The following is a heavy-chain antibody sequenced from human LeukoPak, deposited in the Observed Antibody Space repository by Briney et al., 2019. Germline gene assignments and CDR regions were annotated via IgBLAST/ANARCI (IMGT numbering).Heavy chain of an antibody. J-gene: IGHJ3*02. V-gene: IGHV4-59*01. CDR3: ARGPTGYEIEAFDI. D-gene: IGHD3-9*01. CDR1: GGSISSYY. CDR2: MHHSGST. Sequence: PSETLSLTCTVSGGSISSYYWSWIRQPPGQGLEWIGYMHHSGSTNFNPSLKSRVTISVDTSKNQFSLKVRSVTAADTAVYYCARGPTGYEIEAFDIWGQGTMVTVSS.